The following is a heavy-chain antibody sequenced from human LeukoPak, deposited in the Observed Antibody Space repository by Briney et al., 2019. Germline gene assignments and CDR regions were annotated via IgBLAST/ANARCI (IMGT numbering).Heavy chain of an antibody. V-gene: IGHV3-21*06. CDR3: ATETNGRHYDY. Sequence: GGSLRLSCTTSGLTFSSSGFNWVRQAPGKGLEWVASIGPTGFDRYHADSIKGRFTISRDNANNFLYLQMDSLRAEDTAVYYCATETNGRHYDYWGQGTLLTVSS. J-gene: IGHJ4*02. CDR2: IGPTGFDR. D-gene: IGHD1-14*01. CDR1: GLTFSSSG.